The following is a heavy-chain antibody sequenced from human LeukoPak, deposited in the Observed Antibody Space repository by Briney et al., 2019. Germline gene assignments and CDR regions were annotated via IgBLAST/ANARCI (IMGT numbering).Heavy chain of an antibody. CDR1: GYTFTGYY. CDR3: ARGLPASQEQRALLWFGEFGFGY. Sequence: GASVKVSCKXSGYTFTGYYMHWVRQAPGQGLEWMGRINPNSGGTNYAQKFQGRVTMTRDTSISTAYMELSRLRSDDTAVYYCARGLPASQEQRALLWFGEFGFGYWGQGTLVTVSS. J-gene: IGHJ4*02. D-gene: IGHD3-10*01. V-gene: IGHV1-2*06. CDR2: INPNSGGT.